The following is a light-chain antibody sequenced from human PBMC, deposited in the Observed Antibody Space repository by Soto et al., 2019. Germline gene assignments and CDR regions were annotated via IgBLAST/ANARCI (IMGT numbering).Light chain of an antibody. J-gene: IGLJ1*01. V-gene: IGLV1-40*01. Sequence: QSVLTQPPSVSGAPGQRVTISCTGSSSNIGAGYDVHWYQQLPGTAPKLLSYGNSNRPSGVPDRFSGSNSGTSASLAITGPEAEDEADYDCQSYDSSLSAFYVFGAGTKLTVL. CDR1: SSNIGAGYD. CDR2: GNS. CDR3: QSYDSSLSAFYV.